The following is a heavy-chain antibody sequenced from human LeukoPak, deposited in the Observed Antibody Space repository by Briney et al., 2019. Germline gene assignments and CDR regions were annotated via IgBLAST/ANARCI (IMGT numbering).Heavy chain of an antibody. D-gene: IGHD6-13*01. CDR1: GFTFSSYS. Sequence: GGSLRLSCAASGFTFSSYSMNWVRQAPGKGLEWVSYISSSSSTIYYADSVKGRFTISRDNAKNSLYLQMNSPRAEDTAVYYCAKLRDSSSLYHDAFDIWGQGTMVTVSS. J-gene: IGHJ3*02. CDR2: ISSSSSTI. V-gene: IGHV3-48*01. CDR3: AKLRDSSSLYHDAFDI.